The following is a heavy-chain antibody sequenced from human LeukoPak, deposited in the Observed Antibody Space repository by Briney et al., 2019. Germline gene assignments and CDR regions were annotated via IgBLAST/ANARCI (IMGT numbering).Heavy chain of an antibody. CDR2: IGSTRSTI. D-gene: IGHD7-27*01. Sequence: GGSLRLSCAASGFSFSNYNMNWVRQAPGKGREWVSYIGSTRSTIHYAASVKGRFTISRDNAKSSLYLQMNSLRAEATAVYYCARESPWGFDAFDVWGQGTVVTVSS. CDR3: ARESPWGFDAFDV. CDR1: GFSFSNYN. J-gene: IGHJ3*01. V-gene: IGHV3-48*01.